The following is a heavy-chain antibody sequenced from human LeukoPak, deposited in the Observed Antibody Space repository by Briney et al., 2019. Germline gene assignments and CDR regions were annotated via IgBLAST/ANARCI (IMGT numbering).Heavy chain of an antibody. CDR1: GFTFSSYA. Sequence: GGSLRLSCAASGFTFSSYAMHWVRQAPGKGLEWVAVISYDGSNKYYADSVKGRFTISRDNSKNTLYLQMNSLRAEDTAAYYCARAGVLDSYGYFDYWGQGTLVTVSS. CDR2: ISYDGSNK. D-gene: IGHD5-18*01. V-gene: IGHV3-30*04. CDR3: ARAGVLDSYGYFDY. J-gene: IGHJ4*02.